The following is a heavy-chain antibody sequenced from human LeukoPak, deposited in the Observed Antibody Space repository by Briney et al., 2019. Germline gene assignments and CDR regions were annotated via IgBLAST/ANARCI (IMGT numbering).Heavy chain of an antibody. CDR1: GGSISSSSYY. V-gene: IGHV4-39*01. Sequence: PSETLSLTCTVSGGSISSSSYYWGWIRQPPGKGLEWIGSIYYSGSTYYNPSLKSRVTISVDTSKNQFSLKLSSVTAADTAVYYCARQEVLAARDWFDPWGQGTLVAVSS. J-gene: IGHJ5*02. CDR3: ARQEVLAARDWFDP. D-gene: IGHD6-6*01. CDR2: IYYSGST.